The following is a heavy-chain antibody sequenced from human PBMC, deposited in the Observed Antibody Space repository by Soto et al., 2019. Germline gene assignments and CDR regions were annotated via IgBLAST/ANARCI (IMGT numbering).Heavy chain of an antibody. CDR3: ARDLRFSSANYFDF. J-gene: IGHJ4*02. CDR2: IDGSSDYT. V-gene: IGHV3-11*06. Sequence: GGSLRLSCTASGFLFTDYYMSWIRQPPGKGLEWLAYIDGSSDYTNSADSVKGRFTISRDNAKNSVFLQMNNLRADDTAVYYCARDLRFSSANYFDFWGRGTLVTVSS. D-gene: IGHD2-15*01. CDR1: GFLFTDYY.